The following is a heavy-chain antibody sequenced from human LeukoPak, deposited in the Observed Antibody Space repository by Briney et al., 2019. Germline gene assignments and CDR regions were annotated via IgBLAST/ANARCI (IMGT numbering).Heavy chain of an antibody. CDR2: IYYSGST. Sequence: SETLSLTCTVSGGSISSSSYYWGWIRQPPGKGLEWIGSIYYSGSTYYNPSLKSRVTISVDTSKNQFSLKLSSVTAADTAVYYCANAGLEMATVDYWGQGTLATVSS. CDR1: GGSISSSSYY. V-gene: IGHV4-39*07. CDR3: ANAGLEMATVDY. J-gene: IGHJ4*02. D-gene: IGHD5-24*01.